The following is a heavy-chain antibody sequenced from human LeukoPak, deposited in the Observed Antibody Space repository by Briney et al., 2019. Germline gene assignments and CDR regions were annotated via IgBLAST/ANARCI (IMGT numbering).Heavy chain of an antibody. D-gene: IGHD1-26*01. CDR1: GGSISSYY. CDR3: ARHVRGSYKFFDY. Sequence: SETLSLTCTVSGGSISSYYWSWIRQPPGKGLEWIGYIYYSGSTNYNPSLKSRVTISVDTSKNQFSLKLSSVTAADTAVYYCARHVRGSYKFFDYWGQGNLVTVSS. CDR2: IYYSGST. V-gene: IGHV4-59*08. J-gene: IGHJ4*02.